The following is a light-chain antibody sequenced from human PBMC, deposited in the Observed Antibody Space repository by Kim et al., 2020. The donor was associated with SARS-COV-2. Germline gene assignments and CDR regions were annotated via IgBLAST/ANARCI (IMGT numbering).Light chain of an antibody. V-gene: IGLV3-1*01. CDR1: KLGDKY. CDR3: QAWDSSLV. CDR2: QDS. Sequence: SYELTQPPSVSVSPGQTASITCSGDKLGDKYACWYQQKPGQSPVLVIYQDSKRPSGIPERFSGSNSGNTATLTISGTQAMDEADYYCQAWDSSLVFGGVT. J-gene: IGLJ2*01.